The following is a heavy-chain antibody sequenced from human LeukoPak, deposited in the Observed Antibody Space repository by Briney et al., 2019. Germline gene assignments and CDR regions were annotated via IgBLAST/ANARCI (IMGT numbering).Heavy chain of an antibody. CDR1: GFTFSNYA. D-gene: IGHD1-1*01. Sequence: PGGSLRLSCAASGFTFSNYAMSWVRQAPGKGLEWVSAISGSGVSTYYADSVKGRFTISRDNSKNTLYLQMNSLRSEDTAVYYCARSELEPPIYYYYYYMDVWGKGTTVTVSS. CDR3: ARSELEPPIYYYYYYMDV. V-gene: IGHV3-23*01. CDR2: ISGSGVST. J-gene: IGHJ6*03.